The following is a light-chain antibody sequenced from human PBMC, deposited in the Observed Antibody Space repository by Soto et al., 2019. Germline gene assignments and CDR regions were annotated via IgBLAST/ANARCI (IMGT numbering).Light chain of an antibody. V-gene: IGLV2-14*01. CDR3: SSYTSTNTPYL. J-gene: IGLJ1*01. CDR2: EVT. Sequence: QSALTQPASVSGSPGQSITISCTGSSSDVGAYNFVSWYQHHPGRAPKLILYEVTTRPSGVSSRFSGSKSGNTASLTISGLQADDEATYFCSSYTSTNTPYLFGTGTRSPS. CDR1: SSDVGAYNF.